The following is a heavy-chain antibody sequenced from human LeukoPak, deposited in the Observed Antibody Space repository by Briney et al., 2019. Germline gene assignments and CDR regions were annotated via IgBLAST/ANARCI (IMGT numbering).Heavy chain of an antibody. V-gene: IGHV4-30-4*08. D-gene: IGHD2-2*01. Sequence: PSQTLSLTCTVSGGSISGGDYYWSWIRQPPGKGLEWIGYIYYSGSTYYNPSLKSRVTISVDTSKNQFSLKLSSVTAADTAVYYCARDIVVVPAANSADYYYYYMDVWGKGTTVTVSS. CDR3: ARDIVVVPAANSADYYYYYMDV. CDR2: IYYSGST. CDR1: GGSISGGDYY. J-gene: IGHJ6*03.